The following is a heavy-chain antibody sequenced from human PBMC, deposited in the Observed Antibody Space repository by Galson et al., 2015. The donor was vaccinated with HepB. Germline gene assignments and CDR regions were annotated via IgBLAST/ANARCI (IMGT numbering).Heavy chain of an antibody. Sequence: SLRLSCAASGFTFSNAWMNWVRQAPGKGLEWVGRIKSKTDGGTTDYAAPVKGRFTISRDDSKNTLYLQMNSLKTEDTAVYYCTTDVTTMVRGVIIMGKYYYYGMDVWGQGTTVTVSS. CDR1: GFTFSNAW. D-gene: IGHD3-10*01. CDR2: IKSKTDGGTT. CDR3: TTDVTTMVRGVIIMGKYYYYGMDV. J-gene: IGHJ6*02. V-gene: IGHV3-15*07.